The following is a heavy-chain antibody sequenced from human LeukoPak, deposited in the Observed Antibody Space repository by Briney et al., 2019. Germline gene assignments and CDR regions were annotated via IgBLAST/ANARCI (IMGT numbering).Heavy chain of an antibody. Sequence: SQTLSLTCTVSGYSINNYYWSWIRQPPGKGLEWIGYVSYSGTPDYNPSLKGRVTISLDTSRNQFSLQLSSVTAADTAQYYCARQKWDRLTYYYYGMDVWGQGTTVTVPS. CDR1: GYSINNYY. D-gene: IGHD1-26*01. CDR2: VSYSGTP. V-gene: IGHV4-59*08. CDR3: ARQKWDRLTYYYYGMDV. J-gene: IGHJ6*02.